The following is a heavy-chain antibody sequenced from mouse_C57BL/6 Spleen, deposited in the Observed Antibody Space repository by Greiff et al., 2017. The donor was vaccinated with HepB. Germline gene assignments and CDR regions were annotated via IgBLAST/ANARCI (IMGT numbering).Heavy chain of an antibody. J-gene: IGHJ1*03. CDR1: GYTFTSYW. D-gene: IGHD2-4*01. V-gene: IGHV1-55*01. Sequence: VQLQQPGAELVKPGASVKMSCKASGYTFTSYWITWVKQRPGQGLEWIGDIYPGSGSTNYNEKFKSKATLTVDTSSSTAYMQLSSLTSEDSAVYYGGGLYDHDGDWYFDVWGTGTTVTVSS. CDR3: GGLYDHDGDWYFDV. CDR2: IYPGSGST.